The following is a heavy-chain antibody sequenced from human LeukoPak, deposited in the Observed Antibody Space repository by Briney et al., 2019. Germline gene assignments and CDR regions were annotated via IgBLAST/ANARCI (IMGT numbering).Heavy chain of an antibody. CDR1: GFTFSSYS. Sequence: GGSLRLSCAASGFTFSSYSMNWVRQAPGKRLEWFSSISSSSSYIYYADSVKGRFTISRDNAKNSLYLQMNSLRAEDTAVYYCARGGGAAAFNWFDPWGQGTLVTVSS. J-gene: IGHJ5*02. CDR3: ARGGGAAAFNWFDP. D-gene: IGHD6-13*01. V-gene: IGHV3-21*01. CDR2: ISSSSSYI.